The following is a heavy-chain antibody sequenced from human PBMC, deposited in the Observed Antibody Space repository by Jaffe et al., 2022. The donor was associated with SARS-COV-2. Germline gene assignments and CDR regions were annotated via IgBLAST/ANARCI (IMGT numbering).Heavy chain of an antibody. J-gene: IGHJ4*02. D-gene: IGHD2-15*01. CDR3: AKAIEDPGGPHRLYYFDY. CDR2: ISGSGGST. CDR1: GFTFSSYA. V-gene: IGHV3-23*01. Sequence: EVQLLESGGGLVQPGGSLRLSCAASGFTFSSYAMSWVRQAPGKGLEWVSAISGSGGSTYYADSVKGRFTISRDNSKNTLYLQMNSLRAEDTAVYYCAKAIEDPGGPHRLYYFDYWGQGTLVTVSS.